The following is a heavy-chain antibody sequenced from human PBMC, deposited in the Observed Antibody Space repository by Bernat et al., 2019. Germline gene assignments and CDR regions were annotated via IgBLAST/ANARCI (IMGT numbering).Heavy chain of an antibody. D-gene: IGHD6-19*01. CDR3: ARHGWIAVAGKYWYFDL. CDR2: IYYSGST. CDR1: GGSISSSSYY. V-gene: IGHV4-39*01. Sequence: QLQLQESGPGLVKPSETLSLTCTVSGGSISSSSYYWGWIRQPPGKGLEWIGSIYYSGSTYYNPSLKSRVTISVDTSKNQFSLKLSSVTAADTAVYYCARHGWIAVAGKYWYFDLWGRGTLVTVSS. J-gene: IGHJ2*01.